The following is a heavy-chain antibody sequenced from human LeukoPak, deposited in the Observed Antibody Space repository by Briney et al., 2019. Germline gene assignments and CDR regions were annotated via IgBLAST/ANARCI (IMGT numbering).Heavy chain of an antibody. D-gene: IGHD3-9*01. J-gene: IGHJ4*02. V-gene: IGHV4-39*07. CDR1: GGSISSSSYY. Sequence: SETLSLTCTVSGGSISSSSYYWGWIRQPPGKGLEWIGSIYHSGSTYYNPSLKSRVTISVDTSKNQFSLKLSSVTAADTAVYYCATLLHNFDWLLPNREADDYWGQGTLVTVSS. CDR2: IYHSGST. CDR3: ATLLHNFDWLLPNREADDY.